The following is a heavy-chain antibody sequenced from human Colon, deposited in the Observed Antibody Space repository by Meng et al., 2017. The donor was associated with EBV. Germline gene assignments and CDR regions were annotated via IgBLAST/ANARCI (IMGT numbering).Heavy chain of an antibody. V-gene: IGHV4-30-4*01. CDR3: ARDRGGLGAFDY. CDR1: GGSISSGDYY. CDR2: IYYSGST. J-gene: IGHJ4*02. Sequence: VPLQESGPGLLKPSQTLSLTCTVSGGSISSGDYYWSWIRQPPGKGLEWIGYIYYSGSTYYNPSLKSRVTISVDTSKNQFSLKLSSVTAADTAVYYCARDRGGLGAFDYWGQGTLVTVSS. D-gene: IGHD5-12*01.